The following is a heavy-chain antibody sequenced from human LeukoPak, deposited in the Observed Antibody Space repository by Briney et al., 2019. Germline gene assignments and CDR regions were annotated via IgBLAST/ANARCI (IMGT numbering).Heavy chain of an antibody. D-gene: IGHD3-9*01. CDR2: ISYDGSNK. J-gene: IGHJ6*03. CDR1: GFTFSSYA. CDR3: ARTYYDILTGRAYYSYMDV. Sequence: PGGSLRLSCAASGFTFSSYAMHWVRQAPGKGLEWVAVISYDGSNKYYADSVKGRFTISRDNSKNTLYLQMNSLRAEDTAVYYCARTYYDILTGRAYYSYMDVWDKGTTVTVSS. V-gene: IGHV3-30*01.